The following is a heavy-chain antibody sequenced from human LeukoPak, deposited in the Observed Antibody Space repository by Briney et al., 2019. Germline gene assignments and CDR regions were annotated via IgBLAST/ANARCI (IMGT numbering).Heavy chain of an antibody. V-gene: IGHV1-2*06. CDR2: INPNSGGT. CDR3: ARGASYCTNGVCYKNYYYMDV. J-gene: IGHJ6*03. CDR1: GYTFTCYY. Sequence: GASVKVSCKASGYTFTCYYMHWVRQAPGQGLEWMGRINPNSGGTNYAQKFQGRVTITRDTYISTAYMELSRLRSDDTAVYYCARGASYCTNGVCYKNYYYMDVWGKGTTVTVSS. D-gene: IGHD2-8*01.